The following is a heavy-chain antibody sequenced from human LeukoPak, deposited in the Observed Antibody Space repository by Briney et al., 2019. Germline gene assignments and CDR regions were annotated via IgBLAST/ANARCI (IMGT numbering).Heavy chain of an antibody. Sequence: GGSLRLSCATSGFTFSSYWMSWVRQAPGKGLEWVANIKEDGNEKYYVDSVKGRFTISRDNAKNSLYLQMNSLRAEDTAVYYCARATVIVVALNDYWGQGTLVTVSS. V-gene: IGHV3-7*03. D-gene: IGHD3-22*01. J-gene: IGHJ4*02. CDR1: GFTFSSYW. CDR2: IKEDGNEK. CDR3: ARATVIVVALNDY.